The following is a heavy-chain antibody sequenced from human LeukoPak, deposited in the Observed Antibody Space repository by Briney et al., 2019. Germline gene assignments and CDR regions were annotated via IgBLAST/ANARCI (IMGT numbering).Heavy chain of an antibody. Sequence: SETMSLTCTVSGGSISSGDYCWGWIRQPPGKGLEWIGYIYYSGSTYYNPSLKSRVTISVDTSKNQFALKLSSVTAADTAVYYCARGPPEWLAFDYWGQGTLVTVSS. CDR3: ARGPPEWLAFDY. V-gene: IGHV4-30-4*08. D-gene: IGHD6-19*01. J-gene: IGHJ4*02. CDR1: GGSISSGDYC. CDR2: IYYSGST.